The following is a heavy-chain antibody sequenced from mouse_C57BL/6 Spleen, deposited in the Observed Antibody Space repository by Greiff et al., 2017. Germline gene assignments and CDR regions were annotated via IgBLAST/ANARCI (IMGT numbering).Heavy chain of an antibody. J-gene: IGHJ4*01. D-gene: IGHD1-1*01. V-gene: IGHV5-6*01. CDR2: ISSGGSYT. CDR1: GFTFSSYG. Sequence: EVKLVESGGDLVKPGGSLKLSCAASGFTFSSYGMSWVRQTPDKRLEWVATISSGGSYTYYPASVKGRFTISRDNAKNTLYLQMSSLKSEDTAMYYCARQDGTSYAMDYWGQGTSVTVSS. CDR3: ARQDGTSYAMDY.